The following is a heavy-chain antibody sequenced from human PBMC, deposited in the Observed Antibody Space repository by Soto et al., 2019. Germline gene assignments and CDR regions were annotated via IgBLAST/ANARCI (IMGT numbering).Heavy chain of an antibody. CDR3: ATLYYYDSSGYYLQH. Sequence: EVQLVESGGGLVKPGGSLRLSCEASGFTFSSYSMNWVRQAPGKGLEWVSSISSSSSYIYYADSVEGRFTLSRDNAKNSLYLQMNSLRAEDTAVYYCATLYYYDSSGYYLQHWGQGTLVTVSS. J-gene: IGHJ1*01. V-gene: IGHV3-21*01. CDR1: GFTFSSYS. D-gene: IGHD3-22*01. CDR2: ISSSSSYI.